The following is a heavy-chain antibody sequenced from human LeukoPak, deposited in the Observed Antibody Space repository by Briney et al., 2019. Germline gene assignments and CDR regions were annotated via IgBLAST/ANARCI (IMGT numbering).Heavy chain of an antibody. J-gene: IGHJ6*02. D-gene: IGHD2-2*01. V-gene: IGHV1-18*01. CDR1: GYTFTSYG. Sequence: ASVKVFCKASGYTFTSYGISWERQAPGQGLEWMGWISAYNGNTNYAQKLQGRVTMTTDTSTSTAYMELRSLRSDDTAVYYCAGGYQLLSYRWCMDVWGQGTTVTVSS. CDR2: ISAYNGNT. CDR3: AGGYQLLSYRWCMDV.